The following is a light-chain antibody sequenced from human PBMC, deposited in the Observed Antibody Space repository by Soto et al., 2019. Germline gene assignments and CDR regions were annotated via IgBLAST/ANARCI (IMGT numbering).Light chain of an antibody. Sequence: IEMTQSPATLSVSPGERATLSCRASQSVSSNLAWYQQKPGQAPRLLIYGASTRATGIPARFSGSGSGTEFTLPISSLQSEDFAVYYCQLYNNWPLRTFGQGTKVELK. CDR3: QLYNNWPLRT. CDR2: GAS. V-gene: IGKV3-15*01. CDR1: QSVSSN. J-gene: IGKJ1*01.